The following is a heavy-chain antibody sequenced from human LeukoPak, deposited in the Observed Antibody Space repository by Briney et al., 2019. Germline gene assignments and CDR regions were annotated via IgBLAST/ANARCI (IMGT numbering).Heavy chain of an antibody. CDR2: IYHSGST. CDR3: AVPGGYSSSFDY. J-gene: IGHJ4*02. V-gene: IGHV4-59*04. CDR1: GGSISSYY. D-gene: IGHD6-13*01. Sequence: PSETLSLTCTVSGGSISSYYWSWIRQPPGKGLEWIGYIYHSGSTYYNPSLKSRVTISVDTSKNQFSLKLSSVTAADTAVYYCAVPGGYSSSFDYWGQGTLVTVSS.